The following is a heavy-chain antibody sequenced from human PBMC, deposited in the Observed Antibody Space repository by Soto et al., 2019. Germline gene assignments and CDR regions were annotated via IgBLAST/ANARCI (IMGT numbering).Heavy chain of an antibody. CDR2: IRSKAYGGTT. Sequence: GGSLRLSCTASGFTFGDYAMSWFRQAPGKGLEWVGFIRSKAYGGTTEYAASVKGRFTISRDDSKSIAYLQMNSLKTEDTAVYYCTRGSSSLLYYYYGMDVWGQGTTVTSP. V-gene: IGHV3-49*03. J-gene: IGHJ6*02. D-gene: IGHD6-6*01. CDR1: GFTFGDYA. CDR3: TRGSSSLLYYYYGMDV.